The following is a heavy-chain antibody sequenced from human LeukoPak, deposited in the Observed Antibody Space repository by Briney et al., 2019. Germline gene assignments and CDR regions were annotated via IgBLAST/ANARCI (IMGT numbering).Heavy chain of an antibody. V-gene: IGHV4-4*07. CDR3: ARAIAVAYKDAFDI. Sequence: SETLSLTCTVSGGSISSYYWRRIRQPAGKGLEWIGRIYTSGSTNYNPSLKSRVTISVDKSKNQFSLKLSSVTAADTAVYYCARAIAVAYKDAFDIWGQGTMVTVSS. CDR1: GGSISSYY. D-gene: IGHD6-19*01. CDR2: IYTSGST. J-gene: IGHJ3*02.